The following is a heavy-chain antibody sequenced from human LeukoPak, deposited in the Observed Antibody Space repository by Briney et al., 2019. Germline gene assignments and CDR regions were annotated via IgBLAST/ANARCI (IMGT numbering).Heavy chain of an antibody. Sequence: SETLSLSCTVSGGSISSSSYYWGWIRQPPGKGLEWIGSIYYSGSTYYNPSLKSRVTISVDTSKNQFSLKLSSVTAADTAVYYCATVHYYGSGSYYNERYFDYWGQGTLVTVSS. CDR2: IYYSGST. CDR1: GGSISSSSYY. J-gene: IGHJ4*02. CDR3: ATVHYYGSGSYYNERYFDY. D-gene: IGHD3-10*01. V-gene: IGHV4-39*01.